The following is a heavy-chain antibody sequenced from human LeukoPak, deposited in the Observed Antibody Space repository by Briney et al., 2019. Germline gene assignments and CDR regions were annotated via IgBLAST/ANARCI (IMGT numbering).Heavy chain of an antibody. CDR3: ARASGIAAAGTTVVLGMDV. Sequence: GGSLRLSCAASGFTFSSYSMNWVRQAPGKGLEWVSYISSSSSTIYYADSVKGRFTISRDNAKNSLYLQMNSLRAEDTAVYYCARASGIAAAGTTVVLGMDVWGQGTTVTVSS. CDR1: GFTFSSYS. CDR2: ISSSSSTI. D-gene: IGHD6-13*01. J-gene: IGHJ6*02. V-gene: IGHV3-48*04.